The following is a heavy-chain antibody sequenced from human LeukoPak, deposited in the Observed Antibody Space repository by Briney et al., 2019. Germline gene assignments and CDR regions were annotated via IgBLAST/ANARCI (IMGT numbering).Heavy chain of an antibody. J-gene: IGHJ4*01. CDR2: IMPLFGTA. Sequence: SVKVSCKTSGGTFNNSAISWVRQAPGQGLEWLGGIMPLFGTAGYAQKFQGRVTITKDESTRTVYLELTSLTSDDTAVYYCARXVHXDYX. CDR3: ARXVHXDY. V-gene: IGHV1-69*05. CDR1: GGTFNNSA.